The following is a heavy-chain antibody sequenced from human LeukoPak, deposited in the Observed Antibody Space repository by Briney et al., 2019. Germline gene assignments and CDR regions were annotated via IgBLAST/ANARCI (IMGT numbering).Heavy chain of an antibody. CDR2: INPNSGST. D-gene: IGHD6-19*01. CDR3: ARVPRWLVPVGSDLAFDI. CDR1: GYTFTGYY. J-gene: IGHJ3*02. V-gene: IGHV1-2*02. Sequence: ASVKVSCKASGYTFTGYYMHWVRQAPGQGLEWMGWINPNSGSTNYAQKFQGRVTMTRDTSISTAYMELSRLRSDDTAVYYCARVPRWLVPVGSDLAFDIWGQGTMVTVSS.